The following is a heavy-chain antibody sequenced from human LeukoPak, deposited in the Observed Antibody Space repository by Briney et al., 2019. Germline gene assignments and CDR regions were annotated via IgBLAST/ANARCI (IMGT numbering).Heavy chain of an antibody. Sequence: SETLSLTCTVSGGSISSSSYYWGWIRQPPGKGLEWIGSIYHSGSTYYSPSLKSRVTISVDTSKNQFSLKLSSVTAADTAVYYCARGRYGGKGAAYFDYWGQGTLVTVSS. J-gene: IGHJ4*02. D-gene: IGHD4-23*01. V-gene: IGHV4-39*07. CDR2: IYHSGST. CDR1: GGSISSSSYY. CDR3: ARGRYGGKGAAYFDY.